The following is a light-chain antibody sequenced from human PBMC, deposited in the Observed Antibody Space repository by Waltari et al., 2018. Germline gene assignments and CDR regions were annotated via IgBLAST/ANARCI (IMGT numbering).Light chain of an antibody. V-gene: IGKV1-33*01. CDR1: QDISNY. Sequence: DIQMTQSPSSLSASVGDRVTITCQASQDISNYLNWYQQKPGKAPTLLIYYASNLETGIPSRFSGSGSGTDFTDTISSVQPEDIATYYGEQYDNLPRTFGGGTKVEIK. CDR2: YAS. CDR3: EQYDNLPRT. J-gene: IGKJ4*01.